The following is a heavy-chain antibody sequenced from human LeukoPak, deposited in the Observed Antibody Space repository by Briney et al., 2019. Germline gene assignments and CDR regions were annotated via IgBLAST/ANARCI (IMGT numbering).Heavy chain of an antibody. D-gene: IGHD5-18*01. CDR1: GFTFSSYW. CDR2: INSDGSST. Sequence: GGSLRLSCAASGFTFSSYWMHWVRQAPGKGLVWVSRINSDGSSTSYADSVKGRFTISRDNAKNTLYLQMNSLRAEDTAVYYCARGGYSYGPMANWGQGTLVTVSP. J-gene: IGHJ4*02. V-gene: IGHV3-74*01. CDR3: ARGGYSYGPMAN.